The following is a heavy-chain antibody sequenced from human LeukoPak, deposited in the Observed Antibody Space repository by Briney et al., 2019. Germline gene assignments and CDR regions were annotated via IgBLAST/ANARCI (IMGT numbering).Heavy chain of an antibody. CDR1: GYPFTIYY. D-gene: IGHD2-2*02. J-gene: IGHJ5*02. Sequence: ASVKVSCKASGYPFTIYYINWARQAPGQGLEWMGWISAYNGDTNYAQNLQGRVTMTTDTSTDTAYMELRSLRSDDTAVYYCARDGLSYTNPNNWFDPWGQGTLVTVSS. CDR2: ISAYNGDT. CDR3: ARDGLSYTNPNNWFDP. V-gene: IGHV1-18*01.